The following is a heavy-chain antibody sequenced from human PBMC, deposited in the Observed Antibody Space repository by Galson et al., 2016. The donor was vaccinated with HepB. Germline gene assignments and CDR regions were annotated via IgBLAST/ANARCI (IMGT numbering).Heavy chain of an antibody. V-gene: IGHV5-51*01. CDR1: EYSFTNYW. CDR3: ARPKFEKQMGGGYGL. CDR2: IYPGDSDT. Sequence: QSGAEVKKPGESLKISCKGSEYSFTNYWIGWVRQMPGKGLEWMGIIYPGDSDTIYNPSFRGQVTMSADNSMSTAYLQWASLRASDTAIYYCARPKFEKQMGGGYGLWGQGTLVTVSS. J-gene: IGHJ4*02. D-gene: IGHD5-12*01.